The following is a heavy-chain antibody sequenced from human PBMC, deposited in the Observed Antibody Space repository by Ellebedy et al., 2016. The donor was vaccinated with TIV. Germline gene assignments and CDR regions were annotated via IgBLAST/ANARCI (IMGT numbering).Heavy chain of an antibody. J-gene: IGHJ6*02. D-gene: IGHD3-10*01. V-gene: IGHV3-74*01. Sequence: PGGSLRLSCVGSGFTFINSSLSWVPQAPGKGPEWVPRVSSDGTAATYADSVKGRFTISRDNAKNTLYLQMNSLRAEDTAVYYCARVVPRGHYFGMDVWGQGTTVTVSS. CDR3: ARVVPRGHYFGMDV. CDR1: GFTFINSS. CDR2: VSSDGTAA.